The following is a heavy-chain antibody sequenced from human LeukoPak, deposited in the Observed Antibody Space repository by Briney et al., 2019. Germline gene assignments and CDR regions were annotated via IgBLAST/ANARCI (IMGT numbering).Heavy chain of an antibody. J-gene: IGHJ6*03. Sequence: GGSLRLSCAASAFTFSRYGMHWVRQAPGKGLEWVAFIRYDGSNKYYADSVKGRFTISRDNAKNSLYLQMNSLRAEDTAVYYCARVGYSSSPTKLYYYYYMDVWGKGTTVTISS. CDR2: IRYDGSNK. CDR3: ARVGYSSSPTKLYYYYYMDV. CDR1: AFTFSRYG. D-gene: IGHD6-13*01. V-gene: IGHV3-30*02.